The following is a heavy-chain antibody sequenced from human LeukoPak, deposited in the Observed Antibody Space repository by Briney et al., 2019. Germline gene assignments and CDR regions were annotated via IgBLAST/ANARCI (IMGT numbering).Heavy chain of an antibody. D-gene: IGHD1-26*01. CDR3: AKALGSPLEY. V-gene: IGHV3-74*01. J-gene: IGHJ4*02. CDR2: TNSDGSST. Sequence: GGSQRLSCAPSGFTFSTSWMLSIRQAPGKGLVWVSRTNSDGSSTSYADSVKGRFIISRDNAKNTLYLQMNSLRAADTDVCSWAKALGSPLEYWGQGTLVTVSS. CDR1: GFTFSTSW.